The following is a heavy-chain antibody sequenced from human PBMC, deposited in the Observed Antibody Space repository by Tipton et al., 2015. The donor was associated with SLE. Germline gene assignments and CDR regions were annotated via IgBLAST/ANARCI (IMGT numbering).Heavy chain of an antibody. CDR1: GFTFGDYL. CDR3: TRVADYDIWSGYRF. J-gene: IGHJ4*02. D-gene: IGHD3-3*01. V-gene: IGHV3-49*04. Sequence: RSLRLSCTASGFTFGDYLMSWVRQAPGKGLEWVGFIRSKAFGGTTEYAASVKDRFTISRDDSKNIAYLQMNSLKTEDTAVYYCTRVADYDIWSGYRFWGQGTLVTVSS. CDR2: IRSKAFGGTT.